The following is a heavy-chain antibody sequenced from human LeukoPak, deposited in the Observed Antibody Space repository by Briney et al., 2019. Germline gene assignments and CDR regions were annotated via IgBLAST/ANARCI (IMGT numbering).Heavy chain of an antibody. J-gene: IGHJ3*02. CDR3: ARPDKNSGYDLLCAFDI. CDR1: GFIFSTYS. V-gene: IGHV3-48*01. Sequence: GGSLRLSCVGSGFIFSTYSMNWVRQAPGKGLEWISYISSVSSAIYYADSVKGRFTISRDNAKNSLYLQMNSLRAEDTAVYYCARPDKNSGYDLLCAFDIWGQGTMVTVSS. D-gene: IGHD5-12*01. CDR2: ISSVSSAI.